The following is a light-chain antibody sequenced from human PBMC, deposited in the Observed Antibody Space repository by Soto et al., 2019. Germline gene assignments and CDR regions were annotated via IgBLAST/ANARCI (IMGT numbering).Light chain of an antibody. CDR3: DSYTSDNTRV. V-gene: IGLV2-14*01. J-gene: IGLJ3*02. Sequence: QSALTQPPSVSGSPGQSITISCTGTSSDVGGYNYVSWHQQHPGKAPKLMIYEVSYRPSGVSNRFSGSKSGNTASLTVSGLQAEDEADYYCDSYTSDNTRVFGGGTKVTVL. CDR1: SSDVGGYNY. CDR2: EVS.